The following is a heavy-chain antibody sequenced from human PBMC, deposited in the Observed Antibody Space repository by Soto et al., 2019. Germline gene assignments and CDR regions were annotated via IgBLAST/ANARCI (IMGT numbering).Heavy chain of an antibody. Sequence: QVQLVESGGGVVQPGRSLRLSCAVSGFTFSNYGMHWVRQAPGKGLEWVAVISYDGSNKYYADSVKGRFTISRDNSKNTLDLQMNSLRAEDTAVYYCASDSYGMDVWGQGTTVTVSS. V-gene: IGHV3-30*03. CDR2: ISYDGSNK. CDR1: GFTFSNYG. CDR3: ASDSYGMDV. J-gene: IGHJ6*02.